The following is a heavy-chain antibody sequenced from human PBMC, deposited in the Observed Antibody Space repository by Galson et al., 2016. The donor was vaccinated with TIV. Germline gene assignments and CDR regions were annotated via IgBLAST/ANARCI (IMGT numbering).Heavy chain of an antibody. Sequence: QSGAEVKKPGESLRISCKASGYSFTNYRITWVRQMPGKGLEWMGKIDPSDSYTNYSPSLQGHVTISVDKSIRTAYLQWSSLKASDAAIYYCARFNRVADNHLYYWGQGTLVTVSS. V-gene: IGHV5-10-1*01. J-gene: IGHJ4*02. CDR3: ARFNRVADNHLYY. CDR1: GYSFTNYR. CDR2: IDPSDSYT. D-gene: IGHD6-19*01.